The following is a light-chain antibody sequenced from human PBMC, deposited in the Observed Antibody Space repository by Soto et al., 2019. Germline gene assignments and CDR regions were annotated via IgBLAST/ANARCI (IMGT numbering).Light chain of an antibody. CDR2: EDN. Sequence: NFMLTQPHSVSESPGKTVTISCTSSSGSIASNYVQWYQQRPGSAPTTVIYEDNQRPSGVPDQFSGSIDSSSNSASLTISGLKTEDEADYYCQSYDSSTHVVFGGGTKVTVL. V-gene: IGLV6-57*02. CDR1: SGSIASNY. CDR3: QSYDSSTHVV. J-gene: IGLJ2*01.